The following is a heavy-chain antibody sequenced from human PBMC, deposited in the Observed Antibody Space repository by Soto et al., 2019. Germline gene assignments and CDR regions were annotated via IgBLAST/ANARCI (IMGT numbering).Heavy chain of an antibody. J-gene: IGHJ5*02. CDR2: IWYDGSNK. CDR1: GFTFSSYG. V-gene: IGHV3-33*01. Sequence: GGSLRLSCAASGFTFSSYGMHWVRQAPGKGLEWVAVIWYDGSNKYYADSVKGRFTISRDNSKNTLYLQMNSLRAEDTAVYYCERDLFGVTHTLAWGQGTLVTVSS. CDR3: ERDLFGVTHTLA. D-gene: IGHD3-3*01.